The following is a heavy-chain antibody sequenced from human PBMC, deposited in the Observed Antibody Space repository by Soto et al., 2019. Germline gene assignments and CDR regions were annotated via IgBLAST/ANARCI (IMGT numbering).Heavy chain of an antibody. D-gene: IGHD3-22*01. V-gene: IGHV1-69*13. Sequence: SVKVSCKASGATFSSYAISWVRHGPGHGLVWMGGILPSFGTANYAQKFQGRVTITADESTSTAYMELSSLRSEDTAVYYCARGGYGYYYDSSGPYDAFEIWGQGTMVTVSS. J-gene: IGHJ3*02. CDR3: ARGGYGYYYDSSGPYDAFEI. CDR2: ILPSFGTA. CDR1: GATFSSYA.